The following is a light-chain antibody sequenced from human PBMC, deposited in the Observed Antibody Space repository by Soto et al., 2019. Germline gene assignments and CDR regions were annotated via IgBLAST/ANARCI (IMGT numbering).Light chain of an antibody. V-gene: IGKV1-17*01. CDR1: QGIGND. CDR3: LQHNGYPHT. Sequence: DIQMTQSPSSLSASVGDRVTITCRASQGIGNDLGWFQQKPGKAPKRLIYAASILESWVPSRFSGSVSGTEFTLTVSSLQPEDFATYFCLQHNGYPHTFGQGTKLE. CDR2: AAS. J-gene: IGKJ2*01.